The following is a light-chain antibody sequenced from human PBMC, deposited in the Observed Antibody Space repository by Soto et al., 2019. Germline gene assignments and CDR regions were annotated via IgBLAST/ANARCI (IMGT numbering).Light chain of an antibody. Sequence: DIQMNNSPSAVSGSVGDRVTITCRASQTISSWLAWYQQKPGKAPKLLIYKASTLKSGVPSRFSGSGSGTEFTLTISSLQPDDFATYYCQHYDSYSEAFAQGTKVDIK. J-gene: IGKJ1*01. V-gene: IGKV1-5*03. CDR1: QTISSW. CDR2: KAS. CDR3: QHYDSYSEA.